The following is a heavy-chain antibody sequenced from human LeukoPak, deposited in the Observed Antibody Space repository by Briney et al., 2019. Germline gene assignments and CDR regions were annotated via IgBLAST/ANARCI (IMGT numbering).Heavy chain of an antibody. CDR2: IYYSGST. J-gene: IGHJ6*02. V-gene: IGHV4-59*01. D-gene: IGHD4-17*01. Sequence: SETLSLTCTVSGGSISSYYWSWIRQPPGKGLEWIGHIYYSGSTNYNPSLKSRVTISVDTSKNQFSLKLSSVTAADTAVYYCARGGVGTVTTLYYYYYGMDVWGQGTTVTVSS. CDR3: ARGGVGTVTTLYYYYYGMDV. CDR1: GGSISSYY.